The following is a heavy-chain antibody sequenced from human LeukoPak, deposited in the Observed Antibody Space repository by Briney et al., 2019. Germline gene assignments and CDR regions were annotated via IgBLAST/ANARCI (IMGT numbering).Heavy chain of an antibody. D-gene: IGHD6-13*01. CDR2: IYYSGST. Sequence: RASETLSLTCTVSGVSISSYYWSWIRQPPGKGLEWLGYIYYSGSTNYNPSLKSRVTISVDTSKNQFSLKLSSVTAADTAVYYCARSPLAAAGPNYFDYWGQGTLVTVSS. CDR1: GVSISSYY. CDR3: ARSPLAAAGPNYFDY. V-gene: IGHV4-59*01. J-gene: IGHJ4*02.